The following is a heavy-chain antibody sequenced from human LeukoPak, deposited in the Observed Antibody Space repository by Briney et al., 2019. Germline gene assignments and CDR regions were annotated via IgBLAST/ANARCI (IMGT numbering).Heavy chain of an antibody. J-gene: IGHJ4*02. CDR1: GFTFSSYA. V-gene: IGHV3-23*01. CDR2: ITGSGGSA. D-gene: IGHD2-21*02. Sequence: GGSLRLSCAASGFTFSSYAMSWVRQAPGKELEWVSAITGSGGSAYYADSVKGRFTISRDNSKNTLYLQMNSLRAEDTAVYFCAKHNGGGDFIDYWGQRTLVTVSS. CDR3: AKHNGGGDFIDY.